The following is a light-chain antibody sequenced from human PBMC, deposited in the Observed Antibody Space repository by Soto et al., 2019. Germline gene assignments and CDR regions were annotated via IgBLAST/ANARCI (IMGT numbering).Light chain of an antibody. CDR2: DAS. CDR1: QSVSSY. CDR3: QQRSNWPPYT. V-gene: IGKV3-11*01. J-gene: IGKJ2*01. Sequence: EIVLTQSPATLSLSPGERATLSCRASQSVSSYLAWYQQKPGQAPRLLIYDASNSAPGIPARFSGSGSGTDFTPTISTLVPKDFAVYYCQQRSNWPPYTFGQGTKLEIK.